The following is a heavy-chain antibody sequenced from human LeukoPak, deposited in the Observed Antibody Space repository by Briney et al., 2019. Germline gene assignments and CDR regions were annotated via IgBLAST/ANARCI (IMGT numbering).Heavy chain of an antibody. CDR2: INPNSGGT. J-gene: IGHJ6*03. CDR3: AREPGSPEAVAGTAYSYYYYMDV. CDR1: GYTFTGYY. Sequence: ASVKVSCKASGYTFTGYYMHWVRQAPGQGLEWMGWINPNSGGTNYAQKFQGRVTMTRDTSISTVYMELSRLRSDDTAVYYCAREPGSPEAVAGTAYSYYYYMDVWGKGTTVTVSS. D-gene: IGHD6-19*01. V-gene: IGHV1-2*02.